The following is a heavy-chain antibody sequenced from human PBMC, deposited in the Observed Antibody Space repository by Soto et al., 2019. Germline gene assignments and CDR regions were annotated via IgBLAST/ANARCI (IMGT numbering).Heavy chain of an antibody. CDR3: ARAREPEYRSAIFSEI. V-gene: IGHV3-53*01. Sequence: HPWGSLRLSCAASGLTVSSSYMSWVRQAPGKGLQWVSVIYIAGSTYYANSVKGRFTISRDISTNMVYLQMSSLTDEDTAVYYCARAREPEYRSAIFSEIWGQEALVTASS. J-gene: IGHJ4*02. D-gene: IGHD2-21*01. CDR1: GLTVSSSY. CDR2: IYIAGST.